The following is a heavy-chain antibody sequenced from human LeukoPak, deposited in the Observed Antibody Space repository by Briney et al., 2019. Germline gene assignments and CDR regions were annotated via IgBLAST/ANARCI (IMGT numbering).Heavy chain of an antibody. V-gene: IGHV3-30-3*01. CDR3: ARGTGSDSWYIDY. J-gene: IGHJ4*02. D-gene: IGHD6-13*01. CDR2: ISNDGTYK. Sequence: GGSLRLSCAASGFTFSSYVMHWVRQAPGKGLERVAVISNDGTYKNYADSVKGRFTISRDTSKSTLYLQMNSLRAEDTAVYYCARGTGSDSWYIDYWGQGTLVSVSS. CDR1: GFTFSSYV.